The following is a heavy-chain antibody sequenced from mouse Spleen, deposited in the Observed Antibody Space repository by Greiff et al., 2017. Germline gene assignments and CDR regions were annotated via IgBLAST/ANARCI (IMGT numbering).Heavy chain of an antibody. V-gene: IGHV5-9*04. CDR1: GFTFSSYA. Sequence: EVKLVESGGGLVKLGGSLKLSCAASGFTFSSYAMSWVRQTPEKRLEWVATISSGGGNTYYPDSVKGRFTISRDNAKNTLYLQMSSLKSEDTAMYYCARRGRWDAWYFDVWGAGTTVTVSS. CDR2: ISSGGGNT. CDR3: ARRGRWDAWYFDV. D-gene: IGHD4-1*01. J-gene: IGHJ1*01.